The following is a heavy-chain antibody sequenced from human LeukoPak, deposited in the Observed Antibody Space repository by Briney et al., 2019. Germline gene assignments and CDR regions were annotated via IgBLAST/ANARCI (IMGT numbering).Heavy chain of an antibody. Sequence: ASVKVSCEASGYTFTSYGISWVRQAPGQGLEWMGWISAYNGNTNYAQKLQGRVTMTTDTSTSTAYMELRSLRSDDTAVYYCARDVPYYYGSGSYFYGMDVWGQGTTVTVSS. CDR2: ISAYNGNT. CDR3: ARDVPYYYGSGSYFYGMDV. CDR1: GYTFTSYG. D-gene: IGHD3-10*01. J-gene: IGHJ6*02. V-gene: IGHV1-18*01.